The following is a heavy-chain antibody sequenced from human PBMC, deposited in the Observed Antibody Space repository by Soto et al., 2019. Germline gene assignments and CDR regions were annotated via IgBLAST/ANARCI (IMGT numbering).Heavy chain of an antibody. V-gene: IGHV4-31*03. J-gene: IGHJ4*02. CDR1: GGSISSGGYY. D-gene: IGHD6-13*01. CDR3: ARVGPPHPRIAAAGTRLDY. Sequence: QVQLQESGPGLVKPSQTLSLTCTVSGGSISSGGYYWSWIRQHPGKGLEWIGYIYYSGSTYYNPSLKSRVTISVDTSKNQFSLKLSSVTAADTAVYYCARVGPPHPRIAAAGTRLDYWGQGTLVTVSS. CDR2: IYYSGST.